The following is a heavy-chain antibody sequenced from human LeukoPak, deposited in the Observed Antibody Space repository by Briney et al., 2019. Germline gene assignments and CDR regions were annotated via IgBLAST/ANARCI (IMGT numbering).Heavy chain of an antibody. Sequence: ASVKVSCKASGYTFTSYDINWVRQATGQALEWMGWMNPNSGNTGYAQKFQGRVTMTRNTSISTAYMELSSLRSEDTAVYSCARGADGVSSNSRGWFDPWGQGTLVTVSS. CDR2: MNPNSGNT. CDR3: ARGADGVSSNSRGWFDP. D-gene: IGHD2-15*01. J-gene: IGHJ5*02. V-gene: IGHV1-8*01. CDR1: GYTFTSYD.